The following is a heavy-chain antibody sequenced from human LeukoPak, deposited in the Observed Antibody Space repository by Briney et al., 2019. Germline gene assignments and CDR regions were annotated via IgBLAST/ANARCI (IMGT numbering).Heavy chain of an antibody. CDR3: AKDGALRYFDWSHFDY. D-gene: IGHD3-9*01. Sequence: GGSLRLSCAAAGFTFSSNGMHWVRQAPGKGLEWLAVISYDGYNTHYADSVKGRFTISRDNSKNTLYLQMNSLRAEDTAVYYCAKDGALRYFDWSHFDYWGQGTLVTVSS. CDR1: GFTFSSNG. J-gene: IGHJ4*02. V-gene: IGHV3-30*18. CDR2: ISYDGYNT.